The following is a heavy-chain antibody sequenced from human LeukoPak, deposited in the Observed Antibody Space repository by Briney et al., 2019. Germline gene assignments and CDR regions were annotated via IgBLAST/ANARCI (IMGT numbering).Heavy chain of an antibody. CDR1: GFTFSSYV. V-gene: IGHV3-74*01. J-gene: IGHJ5*02. Sequence: GGSLRLSCETAGFTFSSYVVHWVRRTPGKGLVWVSRINSEGSDTNYADSVKGRFTISRDNAKNTLFLQMNSLRAEDTAVYYCARGIATTGNPNWFDPWGQGTLVTVSS. D-gene: IGHD6-13*01. CDR2: INSEGSDT. CDR3: ARGIATTGNPNWFDP.